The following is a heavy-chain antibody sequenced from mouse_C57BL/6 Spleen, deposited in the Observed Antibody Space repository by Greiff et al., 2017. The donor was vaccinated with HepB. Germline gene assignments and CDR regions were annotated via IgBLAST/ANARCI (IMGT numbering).Heavy chain of an antibody. J-gene: IGHJ2*01. D-gene: IGHD2-3*01. CDR2: IDPSDSET. CDR3: ARQGWQGGFFDY. CDR1: GYTFTSYW. V-gene: IGHV1-52*01. Sequence: QVHVKQPGAELVRPGSSVKLSCKASGYTFTSYWMHWVKQRPIQGLEWIGNIDPSDSETHYNQKFKDKATLTVDKSSSTAYMQLSSLTSEDSAVYYCARQGWQGGFFDYWGQGTTLTVSS.